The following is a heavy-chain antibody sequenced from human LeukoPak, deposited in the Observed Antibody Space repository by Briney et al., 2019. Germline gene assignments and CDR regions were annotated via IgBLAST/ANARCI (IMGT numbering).Heavy chain of an antibody. CDR2: IKQDGSEK. CDR3: ARGGRDGYNYDY. D-gene: IGHD5-24*01. CDR1: GFTFSSYW. V-gene: IGHV3-7*04. J-gene: IGHJ4*02. Sequence: GGSLRLSCAASGFTFSSYWMSWVRQAPGKGLEWVANIKQDGSEKYYVDSVKGRFTISRDNAKNSPYLQMNSLRAEDMAVYYCARGGRDGYNYDYWGQGTLVTVSS.